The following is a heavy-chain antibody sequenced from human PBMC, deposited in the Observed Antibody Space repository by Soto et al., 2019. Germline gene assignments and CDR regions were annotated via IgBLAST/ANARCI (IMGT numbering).Heavy chain of an antibody. CDR1: GFTFSSYW. Sequence: PGGSLRLSCAASGFTFSSYWMTWVRQAPGKGLECVANINQDGSEKYYVDSVKGRFTISRDNAKSSLCLQMHSLRVEDTAVYYYARKAVAGTIFDYWGQGTVVTVSS. D-gene: IGHD6-19*01. CDR3: ARKAVAGTIFDY. CDR2: INQDGSEK. V-gene: IGHV3-7*01. J-gene: IGHJ4*02.